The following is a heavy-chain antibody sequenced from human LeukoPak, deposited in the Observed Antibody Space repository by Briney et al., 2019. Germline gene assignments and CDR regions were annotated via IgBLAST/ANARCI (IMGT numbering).Heavy chain of an antibody. Sequence: HPGGSLRLSCAASGFTFSSYGMHWVRQAPGKGLEWVAVIWYDGSNKYYADSVKGRFTISRDNSKNTLYLQMNSLRAEDTAVYYCAREGGARGPWTNWFDPWGQGTLVTVSS. D-gene: IGHD3-10*01. V-gene: IGHV3-33*01. CDR2: IWYDGSNK. J-gene: IGHJ5*02. CDR1: GFTFSSYG. CDR3: AREGGARGPWTNWFDP.